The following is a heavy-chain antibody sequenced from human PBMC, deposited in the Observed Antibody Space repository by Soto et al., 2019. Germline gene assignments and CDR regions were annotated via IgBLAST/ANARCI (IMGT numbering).Heavy chain of an antibody. CDR2: IFHSGIT. CDR1: GGSFSNDY. Sequence: QVQLQESGPGLVKPSETLSLSCTVSGGSFSNDYWTWIRQSPGKGLEWFGYIFHSGITDYNPSLQCRVTISINTSRNHFPLNLTSVTAADTAVYYCARDRYFYDSRGYYRTLDSWGQGTLVTVSS. D-gene: IGHD3-22*01. J-gene: IGHJ4*02. CDR3: ARDRYFYDSRGYYRTLDS. V-gene: IGHV4-59*01.